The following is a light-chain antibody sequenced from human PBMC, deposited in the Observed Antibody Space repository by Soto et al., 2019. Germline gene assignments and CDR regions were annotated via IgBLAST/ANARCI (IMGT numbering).Light chain of an antibody. J-gene: IGKJ1*01. CDR1: QSVSSN. CDR3: QQYSNWPQT. CDR2: GGS. Sequence: EIVMTQSPATLSGYQWEVGTRCVTASQSVSSNLAWYQQKPGQAPRLLIYGGSTRATGIPDRFSGSGSGTDFTLTISSLQSEDFAVYYCQQYSNWPQTFGQGTKVDIK. V-gene: IGKV3-15*01.